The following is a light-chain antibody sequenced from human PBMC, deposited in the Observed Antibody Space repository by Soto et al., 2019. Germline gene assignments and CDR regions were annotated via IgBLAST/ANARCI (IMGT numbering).Light chain of an antibody. V-gene: IGKV1-12*02. Sequence: DIQMTQSPSSVSASIGDRVTITCRASQTISTWLAWYQQKPGKAPKLLIYAASSLQSGAPSRFSGRGSGADFTLTISSLQPEDCATSYCQQANSFTWTFGQGTKVEIK. CDR3: QQANSFTWT. J-gene: IGKJ1*01. CDR1: QTISTW. CDR2: AAS.